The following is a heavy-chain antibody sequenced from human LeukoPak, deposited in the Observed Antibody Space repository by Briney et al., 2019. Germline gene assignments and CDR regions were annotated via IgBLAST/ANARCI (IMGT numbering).Heavy chain of an antibody. J-gene: IGHJ5*02. CDR3: ARDQLAAGWFDP. V-gene: IGHV4-31*03. Sequence: SETLSLTCTVSGGSISSGGYYWSWIRQHPGKGLEWIGYIYYSGSTYYNPSLKSRVTISVDTSKNQFSLKLSSVTAADTAVYYCARDQLAAGWFDPWGQGTLVTVSS. CDR1: GGSISSGGYY. CDR2: IYYSGST. D-gene: IGHD1-1*01.